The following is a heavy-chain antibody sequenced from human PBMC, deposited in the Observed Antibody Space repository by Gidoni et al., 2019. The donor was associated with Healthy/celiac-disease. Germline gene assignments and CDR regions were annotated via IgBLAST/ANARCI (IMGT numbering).Heavy chain of an antibody. V-gene: IGHV3-30-3*01. J-gene: IGHJ6*02. CDR1: GFTFSNYA. D-gene: IGHD3-3*01. CDR2: ISYDGSNK. CDR3: ARATTIFGVVPYYYYDMDV. Sequence: QVQLVESGGGVVQPGRSLRLSCAASGFTFSNYAMHWVRQAPGKGLEWVAVISYDGSNKYYADSVKGRFTISRDNSKNTLSLQMNSLRAEDTAVYYCARATTIFGVVPYYYYDMDVWGQGTTVTVSS.